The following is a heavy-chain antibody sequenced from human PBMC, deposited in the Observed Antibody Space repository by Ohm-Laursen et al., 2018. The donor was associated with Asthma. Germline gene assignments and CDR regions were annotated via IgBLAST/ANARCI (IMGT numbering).Heavy chain of an antibody. J-gene: IGHJ6*02. V-gene: IGHV3-21*01. CDR1: GFTFSSYS. CDR2: ISSGSSYI. CDR3: ARDKVTIYYYYYGMDV. D-gene: IGHD4-17*01. Sequence: GSLRLSCSASGFTFSSYSMNWVRQAPGKGLEWVSSISSGSSYIYYTDSVKGRFTISRDNAKNSLYLQMNSLRAEDTAVYYCARDKVTIYYYYYGMDVWGQGTTVTVSS.